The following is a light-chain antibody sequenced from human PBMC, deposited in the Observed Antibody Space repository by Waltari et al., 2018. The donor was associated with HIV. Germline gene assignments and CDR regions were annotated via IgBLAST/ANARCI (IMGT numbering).Light chain of an antibody. V-gene: IGKV1-5*03. CDR3: QQSRT. CDR1: QSISSW. J-gene: IGKJ1*01. Sequence: DIQMTQSPSTLSASVGDRVTITCRASQSISSWLDWYQQKPGEAPKPLIYKASSLESEVPSRFSGRGSGTEFTRTSSSLQPDDFATYYCQQSRTFGQGTKVDIK. CDR2: KAS.